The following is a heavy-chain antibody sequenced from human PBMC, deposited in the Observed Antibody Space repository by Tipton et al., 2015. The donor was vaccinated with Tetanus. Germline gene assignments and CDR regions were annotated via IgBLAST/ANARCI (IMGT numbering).Heavy chain of an antibody. Sequence: GLVKPSETLSLTCTVSRGPISSYYWSWIRQPAGKGLEWIGHISNGNTDYSTSLKSRVTLSVDTSKNQFSLELRAATAADTAVYYCARGITDGYNRRFDYWGQGTRVAVS. V-gene: IGHV4-4*07. CDR2: ISNGNT. CDR1: RGPISSYY. CDR3: ARGITDGYNRRFDY. J-gene: IGHJ4*02. D-gene: IGHD5-24*01.